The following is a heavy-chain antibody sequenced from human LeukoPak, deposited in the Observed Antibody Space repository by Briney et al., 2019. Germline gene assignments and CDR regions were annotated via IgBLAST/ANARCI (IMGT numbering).Heavy chain of an antibody. CDR1: GGSISSGSYY. Sequence: SQTLSLTCTVSGGSISSGSYYWSWIRQPAGKGLEWIGRIYTSGSTKYNPSLKSRVTISVDTSKNQFSLKLSSVTAADTAVYYCARLRYYGSGSYPMTGNWFDPWGQGTLVTVSS. J-gene: IGHJ5*02. V-gene: IGHV4-61*02. CDR3: ARLRYYGSGSYPMTGNWFDP. D-gene: IGHD3-10*01. CDR2: IYTSGST.